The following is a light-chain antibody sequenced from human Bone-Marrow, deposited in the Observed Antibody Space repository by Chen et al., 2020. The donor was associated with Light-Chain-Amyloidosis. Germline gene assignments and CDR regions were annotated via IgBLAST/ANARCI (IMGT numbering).Light chain of an antibody. Sequence: QLVLTQPPSASGTPGHRVTISGYGASSNNGINYVYWYQHFPGAAPNLLIHGNNQRPSGVPERFSAATSGTSADLAISRLQSEDEADYYCAAWDGSRGGYVFGTGTKVIVL. CDR3: AAWDGSRGGYV. V-gene: IGLV1-47*01. CDR1: SSNNGINY. J-gene: IGLJ1*01. CDR2: GNN.